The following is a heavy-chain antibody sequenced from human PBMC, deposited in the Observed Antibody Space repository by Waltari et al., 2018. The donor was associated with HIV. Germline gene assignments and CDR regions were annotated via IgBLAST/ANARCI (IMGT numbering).Heavy chain of an antibody. D-gene: IGHD1-26*01. J-gene: IGHJ4*02. CDR2: IKSKIVCGTV. CDR3: TRKAFSGSYYDS. Sequence: EVQLVESGGGLVKPGGSLRLSCVGSGFTFKIAWINWVRQAPGKGLEWVGRIKSKIVCGTVDYGDPVIGRFSISRDDSQNTVFLQMNSLKTEDTAVYYCTRKAFSGSYYDSWGQVALVTVSS. CDR1: GFTFKIAW. V-gene: IGHV3-15*01.